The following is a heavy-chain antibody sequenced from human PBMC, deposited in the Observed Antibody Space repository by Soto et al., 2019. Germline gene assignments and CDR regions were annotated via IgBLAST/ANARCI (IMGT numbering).Heavy chain of an antibody. V-gene: IGHV4-59*08. J-gene: IGHJ4*02. D-gene: IGHD3-3*01. CDR3: ARGHYDFWSGYFATIDY. CDR2: IHYSGNT. Sequence: SETLSLTXTVSGGSISNYYWSWIRQPPGKGLEWIGYIHYSGNTKYNPSLKSRVTISADTSKDQFSLKLTSVTAADTAVYYCARGHYDFWSGYFATIDYWGQGTLVTVSS. CDR1: GGSISNYY.